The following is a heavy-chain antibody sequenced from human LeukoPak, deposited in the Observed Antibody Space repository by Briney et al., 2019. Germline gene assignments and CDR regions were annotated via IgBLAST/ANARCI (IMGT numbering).Heavy chain of an antibody. CDR2: IKQDGSEK. Sequence: GGSLRLSCAASGCTFSKYWMSWVRQDPGEGLEWVANIKQDGSEKYYVDSVKGRFTISRDNAKNSLYLQMNSLRAEDTAVYYCASTYVVVTAVHDAFHIWGQGTMVTVSS. CDR3: ASTYVVVTAVHDAFHI. D-gene: IGHD2-21*02. J-gene: IGHJ3*02. V-gene: IGHV3-7*01. CDR1: GCTFSKYW.